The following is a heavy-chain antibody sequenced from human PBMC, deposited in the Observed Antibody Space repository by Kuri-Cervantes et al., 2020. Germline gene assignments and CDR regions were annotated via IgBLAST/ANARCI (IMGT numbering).Heavy chain of an antibody. V-gene: IGHV4-38-2*01. CDR2: FFHPGNT. CDR1: GYSISSGYY. J-gene: IGHJ4*02. D-gene: IGHD3-10*01. CDR3: ARGESLLAMTTGGFDY. Sequence: GSLRLSCAVSGYSISSGYYWGWIRQPPGKGLEWIGSFFHPGNTYYKAALKSRVTISVDTSKNQFSLRLDSVTAADTAIYYCARGESLLAMTTGGFDYWGQGTLVTVSS.